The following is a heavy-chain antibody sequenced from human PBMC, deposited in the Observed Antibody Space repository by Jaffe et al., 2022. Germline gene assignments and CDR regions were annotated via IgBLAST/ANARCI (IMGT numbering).Heavy chain of an antibody. CDR1: GGSISSSSYY. CDR2: IYYSGST. D-gene: IGHD3-3*01. J-gene: IGHJ3*02. Sequence: QLQLQESGPGLVKPSETLSLTCTVSGGSISSSSYYWGWIRQPPGKGLEWIGSIYYSGSTYYNPSLKSRVTISVDTSKNQFSLKLSSVTAADTAVYYCASTGDHGFGVVIAPAYDAFDIWGQGTMVTVSS. V-gene: IGHV4-39*01. CDR3: ASTGDHGFGVVIAPAYDAFDI.